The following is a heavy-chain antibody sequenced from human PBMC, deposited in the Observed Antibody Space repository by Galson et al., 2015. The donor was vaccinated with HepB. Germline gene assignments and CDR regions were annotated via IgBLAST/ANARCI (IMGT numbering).Heavy chain of an antibody. CDR1: GFTFSNAW. CDR2: IKSKTDGGTT. Sequence: SLRLSCAASGFTFSNAWMNWVRQAPGKGLEWVGRIKSKTDGGTTDYAAPVKGRFTISRDDSKNTLYLQMNSLKTEDTAVYYCTSQKHGYSSSWWSIPPDDPWGQGTLVTVSS. V-gene: IGHV3-15*07. D-gene: IGHD6-13*01. J-gene: IGHJ5*02. CDR3: TSQKHGYSSSWWSIPPDDP.